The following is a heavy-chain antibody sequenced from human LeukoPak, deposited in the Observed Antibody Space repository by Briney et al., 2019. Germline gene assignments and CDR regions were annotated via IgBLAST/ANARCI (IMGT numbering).Heavy chain of an antibody. D-gene: IGHD2-2*02. J-gene: IGHJ4*02. CDR2: IYHSGST. Sequence: SETLSLTCAVSGYSISSGYCWGWIRQPPGKGLEWIGNIYHSGSTYKNPSLKSRVTISLDTSKNQFSLKLSSVTAADTAMYYCARLSGAPVRHPIYHFDYWGQGTLVTVSS. CDR1: GYSISSGYC. V-gene: IGHV4-38-2*01. CDR3: ARLSGAPVRHPIYHFDY.